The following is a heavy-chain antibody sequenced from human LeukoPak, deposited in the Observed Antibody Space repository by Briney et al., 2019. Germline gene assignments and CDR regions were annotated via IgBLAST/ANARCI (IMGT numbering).Heavy chain of an antibody. CDR1: GFTFSDYY. CDR3: AKAATTVTTWWFDP. Sequence: GGSLRLSCAASGFTFSDYYTSWVRQAPGKGLEWVSAISGSGGSTYYADSVKGRFTISRDNSKNTLYLQMNSLRAEDTAVYYCAKAATTVTTWWFDPWGQGTLVTVSS. V-gene: IGHV3-23*01. CDR2: ISGSGGST. J-gene: IGHJ5*02. D-gene: IGHD4-17*01.